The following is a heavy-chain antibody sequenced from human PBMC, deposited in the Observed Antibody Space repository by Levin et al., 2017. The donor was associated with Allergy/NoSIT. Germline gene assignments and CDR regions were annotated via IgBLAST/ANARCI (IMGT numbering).Heavy chain of an antibody. J-gene: IGHJ4*02. Sequence: GSLRLSCAVSGASIIGSNWWSWVRQTPGKGLEWIGEISHSGSTNYNPSPQSRVTISVDKSKNQFSLKLPSVNVADTAVYYCAGGPVIDYGSGSTFYFEFWGQGTLVTVSS. V-gene: IGHV4-4*02. CDR3: AGGPVIDYGSGSTFYFEF. CDR1: GASIIGSNW. D-gene: IGHD3-10*01. CDR2: ISHSGST.